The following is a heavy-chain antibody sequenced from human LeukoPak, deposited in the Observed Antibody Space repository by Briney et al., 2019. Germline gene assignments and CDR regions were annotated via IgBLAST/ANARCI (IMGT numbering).Heavy chain of an antibody. V-gene: IGHV4-59*01. D-gene: IGHD6-19*01. J-gene: IGHJ4*02. CDR1: GGSISSYY. Sequence: TSETLSLTCTVSGGSISSYYWSWIRQPPGKGLEWIADIHYSGSTNYNPSLKSRVTISVDTSKNQFSLKLSSVTAADTAVYYCARASSGLLHYWGQATLVTVSS. CDR3: ARASSGLLHY. CDR2: IHYSGST.